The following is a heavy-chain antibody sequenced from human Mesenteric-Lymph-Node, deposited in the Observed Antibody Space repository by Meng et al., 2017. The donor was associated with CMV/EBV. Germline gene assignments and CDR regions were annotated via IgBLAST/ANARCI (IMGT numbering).Heavy chain of an antibody. CDR1: GGYFSGYY. V-gene: IGHV4-34*01. Sequence: LPCGVYGGYFSGYYWSWIRQPPGEGLEWIGEINPSGSTQYNPSLKSRVTISVDTSKNQFSLKLSSVTAADTAVYYCARGRGGRDDYWGQGTLVTVSS. CDR3: ARGRGGRDDY. CDR2: INPSGST. D-gene: IGHD4-23*01. J-gene: IGHJ4*02.